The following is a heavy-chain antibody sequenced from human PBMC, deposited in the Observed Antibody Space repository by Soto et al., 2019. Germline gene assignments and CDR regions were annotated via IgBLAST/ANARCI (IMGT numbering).Heavy chain of an antibody. V-gene: IGHV4-39*01. D-gene: IGHD6-6*01. J-gene: IGHJ5*02. Sequence: SETLSLTCTVSGASISTSTYYWHWIRQPPGKGLEWIGAMYYTRHKNYNPSLDIRVTMSVDTSKNQFSLKLSSVTPTDTAVYYCVRRSRSSLSSLFDPWGRGSRGTV. CDR1: GASISTSTYY. CDR2: MYYTRHK. CDR3: VRRSRSSLSSLFDP.